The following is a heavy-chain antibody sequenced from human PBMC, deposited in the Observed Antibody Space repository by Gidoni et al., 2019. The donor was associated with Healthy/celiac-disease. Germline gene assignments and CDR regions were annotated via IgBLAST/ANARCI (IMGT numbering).Heavy chain of an antibody. CDR1: GFTFSRYS. Sequence: EVQLVESGGGLVQPGGSLRLSCAASGFTFSRYSMNWVRQAPGKGLEWVSYISSSSSTIYYADSVKGRFTISRDNAKKSLYLQMNSLRDEDTAVYYCARDEPPGYCTGGVCYPYYYYGMDVWGQGTTVTVSS. J-gene: IGHJ6*02. V-gene: IGHV3-48*02. CDR2: ISSSSSTI. CDR3: ARDEPPGYCTGGVCYPYYYYGMDV. D-gene: IGHD2-8*02.